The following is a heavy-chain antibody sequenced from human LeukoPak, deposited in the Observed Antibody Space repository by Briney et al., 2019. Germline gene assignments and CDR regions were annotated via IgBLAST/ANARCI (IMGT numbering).Heavy chain of an antibody. CDR3: ARVSQSDFEWLSSLDS. V-gene: IGHV3-21*01. CDR2: ISSSSSYI. CDR1: GFTFSSYS. Sequence: KAGGSLRLSCAASGFTFSSYSMNWVRQAPGKGLEWVSSISSSSSYIYYADSVKGRFTISRDNAKNSLYLQMNSLRAEDTAVYYCARVSQSDFEWLSSLDSWGQGTLVTVSS. J-gene: IGHJ4*02. D-gene: IGHD3-9*01.